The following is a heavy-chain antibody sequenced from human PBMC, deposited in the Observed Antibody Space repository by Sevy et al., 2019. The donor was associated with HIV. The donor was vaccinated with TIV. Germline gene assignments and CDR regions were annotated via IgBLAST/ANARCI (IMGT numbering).Heavy chain of an antibody. D-gene: IGHD3-10*01. Sequence: ASVKVSWKASGGTFSSFALSWVRQAPGQGLECMRGIIAIFGTTKYAQKFQGRVTIIGDESTSTAYMELSSLGSEDTAVYYCARPSYGSGRGYQNYFYYYGMDDWGPGTTVTVSS. CDR1: GGTFSSFA. J-gene: IGHJ6*02. V-gene: IGHV1-69*13. CDR2: IIAIFGTT. CDR3: ARPSYGSGRGYQNYFYYYGMDD.